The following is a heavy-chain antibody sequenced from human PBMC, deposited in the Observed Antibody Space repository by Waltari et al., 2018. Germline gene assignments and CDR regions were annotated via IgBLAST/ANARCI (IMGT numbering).Heavy chain of an antibody. D-gene: IGHD6-19*01. CDR3: ARHYSSGPGAYGY. J-gene: IGHJ4*02. CDR1: GYSFTSYW. Sequence: EVQLVQSGAEVKKPGESLKISCKGSGYSFTSYWIGWVRQMPGKGLEWLGITYPVDSATRYSPSFQGQVTISADNSISTAYLQWSSLKASDTAMYYCARHYSSGPGAYGYWGQGTLVTVSS. V-gene: IGHV5-51*01. CDR2: TYPVDSAT.